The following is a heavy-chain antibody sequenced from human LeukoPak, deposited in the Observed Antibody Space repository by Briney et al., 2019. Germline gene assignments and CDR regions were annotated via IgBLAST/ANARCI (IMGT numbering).Heavy chain of an antibody. Sequence: KPSETLSLTCTVSSGSVTNTNYFWGWVRQPPGKGLEWIGNIYYTGKTYYNPSLKTRVSISLDTSRNQFSLNLKSVTAADTAVYYCVRHTGDLYSDLDYWGQGNLVTVSS. J-gene: IGHJ4*02. CDR1: SGSVTNTNYF. V-gene: IGHV4-39*01. CDR2: IYYTGKT. CDR3: VRHTGDLYSDLDY. D-gene: IGHD2-21*01.